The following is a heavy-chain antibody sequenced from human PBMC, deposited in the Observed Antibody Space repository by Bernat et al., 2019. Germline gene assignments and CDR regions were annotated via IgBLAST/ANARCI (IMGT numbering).Heavy chain of an antibody. V-gene: IGHV3-49*04. CDR3: TREDLYDFWSGYYYYFDY. D-gene: IGHD3-3*01. CDR2: IRSKAYGGTT. CDR1: GFTFGDYA. Sequence: EVQLVESGGGLVQPGRSLRLSCTASGFTFGDYAMSWVRQAPGKGLEWVGFIRSKAYGGTTEYAASVKGRFTISRDDSKSIAYLQMSSLKTEDTAVYYCTREDLYDFWSGYYYYFDYWGQGTLVTVSS. J-gene: IGHJ4*02.